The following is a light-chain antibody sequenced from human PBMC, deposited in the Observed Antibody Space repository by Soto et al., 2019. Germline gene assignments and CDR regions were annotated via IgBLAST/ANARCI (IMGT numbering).Light chain of an antibody. CDR2: GVS. CDR3: QQYGTSPRT. CDR1: QSVRSSY. J-gene: IGKJ1*01. V-gene: IGKV3-20*01. Sequence: EIVLTQSPGTLSLSPGERATLSCRASQSVRSSYLAWYQQKLGQAPRLLIYGVSNRATGIPDRFSGSGSGTDFTLTISRLESEEFAVYYYQQYGTSPRTFGQGTKVEIK.